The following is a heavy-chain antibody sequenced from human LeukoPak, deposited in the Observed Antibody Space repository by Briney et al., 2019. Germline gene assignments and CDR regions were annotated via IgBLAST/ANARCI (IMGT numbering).Heavy chain of an antibody. V-gene: IGHV4-30-2*01. CDR3: ARAKLRCFTVFGCSGNWFDP. CDR2: INHSGST. Sequence: SETLSLTCAVSGGSISSGGYSWSWIRQPPGKGLEWIGEINHSGSTNYNPSLKSRVTISVDTSKNQLSLKLSSVTAADTAVYYCARAKLRCFTVFGCSGNWFDPWGQGTLVTVSS. J-gene: IGHJ5*02. D-gene: IGHD2-15*01. CDR1: GGSISSGGYS.